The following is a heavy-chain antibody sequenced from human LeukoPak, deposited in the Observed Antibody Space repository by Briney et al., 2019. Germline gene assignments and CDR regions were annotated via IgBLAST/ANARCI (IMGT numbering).Heavy chain of an antibody. CDR2: IYSDGSST. CDR3: AGAPPGTYGMDV. V-gene: IGHV3-74*01. CDR1: GFTFRSYL. J-gene: IGHJ6*02. Sequence: GGSLRLSCAASGFTFRSYLMHWVGQAPGKGLVGISRIYSDGSSTTYADSVQGRFTISRDNAKSTLYLQMNSLRAEDTAVYFCAGAPPGTYGMDVWGQGTTVTVSS.